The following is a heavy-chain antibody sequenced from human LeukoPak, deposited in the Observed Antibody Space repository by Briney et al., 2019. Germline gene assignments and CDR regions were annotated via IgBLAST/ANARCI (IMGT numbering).Heavy chain of an antibody. D-gene: IGHD1-26*01. CDR1: GFALSTNA. CDR2: ISGSGAST. J-gene: IGHJ4*02. CDR3: AKDVGKWESLHFFDY. V-gene: IGHV3-23*01. Sequence: GGSLRLSCLTSGFALSTNAMSWVRQAPGKGLEWISGISGSGASTYYADSVKGRFTISRDDSRNTLYLQMNSLRGDDTAVYYCAKDVGKWESLHFFDYWGQGTLVTVSS.